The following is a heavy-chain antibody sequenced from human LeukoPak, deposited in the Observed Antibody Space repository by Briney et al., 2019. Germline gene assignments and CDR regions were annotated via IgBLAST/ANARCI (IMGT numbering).Heavy chain of an antibody. Sequence: SETLSLTCTVSGGSISSGSYYWSRIRQRPGTGLEWIGSIYYSGSTYYNPSLKSRVTISVDTSKNQFSLKLSSVTAADTAVYYCARRGSGWYYFDYWGQGTLVTVSS. CDR2: IYYSGST. D-gene: IGHD6-19*01. V-gene: IGHV4-39*01. J-gene: IGHJ4*02. CDR3: ARRGSGWYYFDY. CDR1: GGSISSGSYY.